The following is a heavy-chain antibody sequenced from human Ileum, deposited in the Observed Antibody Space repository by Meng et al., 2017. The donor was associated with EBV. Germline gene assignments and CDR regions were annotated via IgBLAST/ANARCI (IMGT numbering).Heavy chain of an antibody. Sequence: HRQLQESGPGLVKPSEPLSLTCTVSGGPINSSSYYWGWIRQPPGKGLEWIGSIYYSGRTYYNPSLKSRVTISVDTSKNQFSLKLSSVTAADTAVYYCARPIAAAGWFDPWGQGTLVTVSS. J-gene: IGHJ5*02. V-gene: IGHV4-39*01. D-gene: IGHD6-13*01. CDR3: ARPIAAAGWFDP. CDR2: IYYSGRT. CDR1: GGPINSSSYY.